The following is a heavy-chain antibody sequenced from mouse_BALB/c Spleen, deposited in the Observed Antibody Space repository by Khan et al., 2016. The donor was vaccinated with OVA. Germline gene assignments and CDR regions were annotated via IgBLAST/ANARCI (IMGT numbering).Heavy chain of an antibody. Sequence: QVQLQQSGPELVKPGASVKMSCKASGYTFTDYVISWVKQRTGQGLEWIGQIYTGGGSTYYNENFKGKATLTADKSSNTAYMQLSSLTAEDAAVYFCARGGYGGALPYWGQGTLVTVSA. CDR1: GYTFTDYV. D-gene: IGHD1-1*02. CDR2: IYTGGGST. V-gene: IGHV1-77*01. J-gene: IGHJ3*01. CDR3: ARGGYGGALPY.